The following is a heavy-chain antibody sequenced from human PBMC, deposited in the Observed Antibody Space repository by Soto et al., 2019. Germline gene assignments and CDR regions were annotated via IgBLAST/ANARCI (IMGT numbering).Heavy chain of an antibody. CDR3: ARAPLVGYFSSTSCSPGDFDH. J-gene: IGHJ4*02. D-gene: IGHD2-2*01. CDR2: IDYSGST. Sequence: SETLSLTCTVSGGSISSGGYYGSWIRQHPGKGLEWIGYIDYSGSTYYNPSLKSRVSISVDTSKNQFSLKLSSVTAADTAVYYCARAPLVGYFSSTSCSPGDFDHSGPGPLLTVSS. V-gene: IGHV4-31*03. CDR1: GGSISSGGYY.